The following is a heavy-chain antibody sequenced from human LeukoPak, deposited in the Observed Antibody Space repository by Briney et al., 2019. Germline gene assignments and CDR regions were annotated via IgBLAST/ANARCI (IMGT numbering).Heavy chain of an antibody. J-gene: IGHJ5*02. D-gene: IGHD6-13*01. CDR2: IYTSGST. Sequence: SETLSLTCTVSGGSISSYYWSWIRQPAGKGLEWIGRIYTSGSTNYNPSLKSRVTMSVDTSKNQFSLKLSSVTAADTAVYYCAREIVAAAGKGGWFDPWGQGTLVIVSS. V-gene: IGHV4-4*07. CDR3: AREIVAAAGKGGWFDP. CDR1: GGSISSYY.